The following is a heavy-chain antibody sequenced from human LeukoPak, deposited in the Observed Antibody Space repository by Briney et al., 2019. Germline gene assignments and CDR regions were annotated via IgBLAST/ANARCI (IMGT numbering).Heavy chain of an antibody. V-gene: IGHV4-39*01. CDR2: MYYSGSP. Sequence: SETLSLTCIVSGGSISSNSFYCGWIRQPPGKGVEWIGRMYYSGSPCYNRALKSRVPISVGPAMNLFSLKLRAVTAADRAVYYCGHSGIYYLFDYWGQGSLVTVSS. CDR1: GGSISSNSFY. D-gene: IGHD1-26*01. CDR3: GHSGIYYLFDY. J-gene: IGHJ4*02.